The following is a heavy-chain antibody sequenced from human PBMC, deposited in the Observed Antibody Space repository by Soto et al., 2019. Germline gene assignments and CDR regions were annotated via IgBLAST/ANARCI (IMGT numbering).Heavy chain of an antibody. CDR2: IYYSGST. D-gene: IGHD6-13*01. CDR3: ARDVPGTCWYQYDY. CDR1: GGSVSSGSYY. V-gene: IGHV4-61*01. J-gene: IGHJ4*02. Sequence: SETLSLTCTVSGGSVSSGSYYWSWIRQPPGKGLEWIGYIYYSGSTNYNPSLKSRVTMSVDTSKNQFSLKLSSVTAADTAVYYCARDVPGTCWYQYDYWDQGTLVTVSS.